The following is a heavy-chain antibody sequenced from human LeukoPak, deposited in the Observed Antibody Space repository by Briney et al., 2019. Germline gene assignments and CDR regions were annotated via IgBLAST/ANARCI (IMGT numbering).Heavy chain of an antibody. J-gene: IGHJ4*02. D-gene: IGHD6-19*01. CDR3: TREYSSGWPFDF. V-gene: IGHV3-73*01. Sequence: PGGSLRLSCAASGFTFSASAVHWVRRASGKGLEWVGRIRSKTDTYTTSYAASGRCRFTIARDDSKKTAFLQLKSAKTADTAACYCTREYSSGWPFDFWGQGTLVTVSS. CDR1: GFTFSASA. CDR2: IRSKTDTYTT.